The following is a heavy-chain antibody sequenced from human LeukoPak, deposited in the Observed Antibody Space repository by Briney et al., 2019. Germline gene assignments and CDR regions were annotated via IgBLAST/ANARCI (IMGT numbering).Heavy chain of an antibody. CDR1: GGPISSYY. CDR3: ARFGITVVRGGKYYFDY. CDR2: IYYTGST. V-gene: IGHV4-59*01. J-gene: IGHJ4*01. D-gene: IGHD3-10*01. Sequence: SETLSLTCTVSGGPISSYYWSWIRQPPGKGLEWIGYIYYTGSTTYNPSLKSRITISVDTSKNQFSLRLRSVTAADTAFYYCARFGITVVRGGKYYFDYWGQGTLVTVSS.